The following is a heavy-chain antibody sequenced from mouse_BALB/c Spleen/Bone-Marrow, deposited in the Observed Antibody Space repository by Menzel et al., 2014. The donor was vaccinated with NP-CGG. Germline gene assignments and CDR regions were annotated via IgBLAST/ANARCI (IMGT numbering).Heavy chain of an antibody. Sequence: VHVKQSGAELVKPGASVKLSCTAPGFNIKDTYMHWVKQRPEQGLEWIGRIDPANGNTKYDPKFQGKATITADTSSNTAYLQLSGLTSEDTAVYYCARDGNFFFAYWGQGTLVTVSA. CDR2: IDPANGNT. D-gene: IGHD2-1*01. J-gene: IGHJ3*01. V-gene: IGHV14-3*02. CDR3: ARDGNFFFAY. CDR1: GFNIKDTY.